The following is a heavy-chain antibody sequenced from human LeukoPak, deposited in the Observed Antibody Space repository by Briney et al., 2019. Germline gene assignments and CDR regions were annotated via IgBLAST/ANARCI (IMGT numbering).Heavy chain of an antibody. D-gene: IGHD1-26*01. CDR1: GGTFSSYA. CDR3: ARSYSGSGYALHDY. Sequence: SVKVSCKASGGTFSSYAISWVRQAPGQGLEWMGGIIPIFGTANYAQKFQGRVTITADESTSTAYMELSSLRSDDTAMYYCARSYSGSGYALHDYWGQGTLVTVSS. CDR2: IIPIFGTA. V-gene: IGHV1-69*01. J-gene: IGHJ4*02.